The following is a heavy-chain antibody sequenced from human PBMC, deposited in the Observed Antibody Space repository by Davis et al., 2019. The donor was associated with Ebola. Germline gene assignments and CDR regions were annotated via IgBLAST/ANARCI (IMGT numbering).Heavy chain of an antibody. V-gene: IGHV3-7*03. CDR1: GFTFSSYW. J-gene: IGHJ6*03. CDR3: ARVLRYYYYMDV. Sequence: GESLKISCAASGFTFSSYWMSWVRQAPGKGLEWVANIKQDGSEKYYVDSVKGRFTISRDNAKNSLYLQMNSLRAEDTAVYYCARVLRYYYYMDVWGKGTTVTVSS. CDR2: IKQDGSEK. D-gene: IGHD3-16*01.